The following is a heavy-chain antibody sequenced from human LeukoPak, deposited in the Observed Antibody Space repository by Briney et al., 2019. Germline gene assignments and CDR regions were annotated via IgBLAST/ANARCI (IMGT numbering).Heavy chain of an antibody. V-gene: IGHV3-74*01. CDR3: GRDLER. J-gene: IGHJ4*02. CDR1: GFTFSDYW. Sequence: GGSVRLSCATSGFTFSDYWIYWVRQAPGKGLEWVSRIKPDGSYTNYADSVKGRFTISRDNAKNTVHLQMSSLRGDDTAVYYCGRDLERWGPGTLVTVSA. D-gene: IGHD5-24*01. CDR2: IKPDGSYT.